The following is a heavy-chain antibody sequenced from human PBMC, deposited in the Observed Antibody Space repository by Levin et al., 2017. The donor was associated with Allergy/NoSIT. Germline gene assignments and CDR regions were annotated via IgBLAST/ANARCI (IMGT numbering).Heavy chain of an antibody. Sequence: SETLSLTCAVSGGSISSGGYSWSWIRQPPGKGLEWIGYIYHSGSTYYNPSLKSRVTISVDRSKNQFSLKLSSVTAADTAVYYCARGKGLGPYDAFDIWGQGTMVTVSS. CDR3: ARGKGLGPYDAFDI. J-gene: IGHJ3*02. V-gene: IGHV4-30-2*01. D-gene: IGHD6-19*01. CDR1: GGSISSGGYS. CDR2: IYHSGST.